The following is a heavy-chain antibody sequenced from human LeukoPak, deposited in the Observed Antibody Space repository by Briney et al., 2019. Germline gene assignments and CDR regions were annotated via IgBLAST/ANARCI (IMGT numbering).Heavy chain of an antibody. V-gene: IGHV4-59*01. CDR3: ARRWEQASFDV. CDR1: GDSMSRFF. J-gene: IGHJ3*01. D-gene: IGHD1-26*01. CDR2: IHHSGRT. Sequence: SETLSLTCSVSGDSMSRFFWSWIRQSPGKGLEWIGYIHHSGRTNYNPSLTSRVTISMDTSKKQFSLKLSSVTAADTAMYFCARRWEQASFDVWGPGTHVTVSS.